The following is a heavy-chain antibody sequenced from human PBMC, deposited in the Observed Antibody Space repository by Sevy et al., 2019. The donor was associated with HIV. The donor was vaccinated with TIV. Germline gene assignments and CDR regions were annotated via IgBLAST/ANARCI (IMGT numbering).Heavy chain of an antibody. D-gene: IGHD6-13*01. J-gene: IGHJ5*02. Sequence: GGSLRLSCAASGFTFSDYAMNWVRQAPGRGLEWVSTISSTGNNAFYANSVKGRFTTSRDNSKNTLYLQMTRLRADDTAVYYSVRGWPLNSWGQGTLVTVSS. CDR2: ISSTGNNA. CDR3: VRGWPLNS. V-gene: IGHV3-23*01. CDR1: GFTFSDYA.